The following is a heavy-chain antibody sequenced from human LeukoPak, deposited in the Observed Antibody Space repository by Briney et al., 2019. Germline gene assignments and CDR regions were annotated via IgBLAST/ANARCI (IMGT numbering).Heavy chain of an antibody. V-gene: IGHV1-18*01. D-gene: IGHD6-13*01. CDR1: GYTFTSYG. J-gene: IGHJ4*02. CDR2: ISAYNGNT. Sequence: ASVKVSCKASGYTFTSYGISWVRQAPGQGLEWMGWISAYNGNTNYAQKLQGRVTMTTDTSTSTAYVELRSLRSDDTAVYYCAREGSRAANPGAYYFDYWGQGTLVTVSS. CDR3: AREGSRAANPGAYYFDY.